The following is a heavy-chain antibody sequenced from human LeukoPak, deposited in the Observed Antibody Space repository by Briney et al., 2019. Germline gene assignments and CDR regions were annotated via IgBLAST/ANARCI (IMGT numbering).Heavy chain of an antibody. J-gene: IGHJ3*02. D-gene: IGHD2-15*01. CDR2: ISSDGSNK. CDR1: GFTFSRYG. V-gene: IGHV3-30*18. Sequence: GRSLRLSCAASGFTFSRYGMHWVRQAPGKGLEWVAVISSDGSNKYYTESVKGRFTISRDSSKNTLYQQMNSLTTEDTAVYHCAKGGRVVASMGDASDIWGQGTMVTVSS. CDR3: AKGGRVVASMGDASDI.